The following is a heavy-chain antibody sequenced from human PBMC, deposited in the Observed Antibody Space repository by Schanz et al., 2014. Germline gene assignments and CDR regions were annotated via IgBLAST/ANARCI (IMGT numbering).Heavy chain of an antibody. V-gene: IGHV3-48*01. J-gene: IGHJ4*02. Sequence: DVQLLESGGGLVQPGGSLRLSCAASGFTFGDYAMTWVRQAPGKGLEWISYITYNGGTIYYADSVKGRFTISRDNAKNSLYLEMNSLRAEDTALYYCARDRRNADLDYWGQGTLVTVSS. D-gene: IGHD1-1*01. CDR1: GFTFGDYA. CDR3: ARDRRNADLDY. CDR2: ITYNGGTI.